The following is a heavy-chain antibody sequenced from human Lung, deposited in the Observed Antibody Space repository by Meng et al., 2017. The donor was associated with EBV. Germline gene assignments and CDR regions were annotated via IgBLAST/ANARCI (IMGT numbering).Heavy chain of an antibody. CDR2: IYYTGSS. D-gene: IGHD3-10*01. CDR3: ANAGRFGESLGDY. J-gene: IGHJ4*02. V-gene: IGHV4-31*03. Sequence: VARAEAVQVRRQLSQTLLLACSVSGGAVISGGYYWSWIRQQPGKGLEWIGYIYYTGSSFYNPSLKSRVTISVDTSKNQFSLNLSSVTAADTAVYYCANAGRFGESLGDYWGQGILVTVSS. CDR1: GGAVISGGYY.